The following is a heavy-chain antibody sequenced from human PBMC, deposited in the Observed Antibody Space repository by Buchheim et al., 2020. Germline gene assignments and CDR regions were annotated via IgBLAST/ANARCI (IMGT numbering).Heavy chain of an antibody. V-gene: IGHV1-8*01. Sequence: QVQLVQSGAEVKKPGASVKVSCKASGYTFTSYDINWVRQATGQGFEWMGWMNPNSGNTGYAQKFQGRVNMTRNTSISTAYMELSSLRSEDTAVYYCASLRARYFGLREDWFDPWGQGTL. CDR3: ASLRARYFGLREDWFDP. D-gene: IGHD2/OR15-2a*01. CDR2: MNPNSGNT. J-gene: IGHJ5*02. CDR1: GYTFTSYD.